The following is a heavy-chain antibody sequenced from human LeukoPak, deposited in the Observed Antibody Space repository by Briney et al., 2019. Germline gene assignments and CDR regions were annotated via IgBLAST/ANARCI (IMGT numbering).Heavy chain of an antibody. D-gene: IGHD1-26*01. CDR1: GFTFSSYA. CDR2: ISGSGGST. CDR3: AKDRVGSYQTFYFDY. Sequence: GGSLRLSCAASGFTFSSYAMSWVRQAPEKGLEWVSAISGSGGSTYYADSVKGRFTISRDNSKNTLYLQMNSLRAEDTAVYYCAKDRVGSYQTFYFDYWGQGTLVTVSS. V-gene: IGHV3-23*01. J-gene: IGHJ4*02.